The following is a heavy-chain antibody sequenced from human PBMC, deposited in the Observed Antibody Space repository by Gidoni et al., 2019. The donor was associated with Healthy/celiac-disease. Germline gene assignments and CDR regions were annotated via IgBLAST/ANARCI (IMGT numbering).Heavy chain of an antibody. Sequence: EVQLVESGGGLVKPGGSLRLSCAASGFTFSNAWMSWVRQAPGKGLEWVGRIKSKTDGGTTDYAAPVKGRFTISRDDSKNTLYLQMNSLKTEDTAVYYCTAVVVAASLFDYWGQGTLVTVSS. D-gene: IGHD2-15*01. V-gene: IGHV3-15*01. CDR2: IKSKTDGGTT. CDR3: TAVVVAASLFDY. CDR1: GFTFSNAW. J-gene: IGHJ4*02.